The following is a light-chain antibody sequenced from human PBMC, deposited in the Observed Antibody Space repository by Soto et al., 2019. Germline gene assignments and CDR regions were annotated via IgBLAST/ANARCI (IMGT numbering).Light chain of an antibody. CDR1: QSVGTT. CDR3: QQYKDYVT. J-gene: IGKJ4*01. CDR2: GAS. V-gene: IGKV3D-15*01. Sequence: EIVMTQFPDSLCVSPGESATLSCRASQSVGTTLAWYQQKPGQAPRLLIYGASTRASGCPPRFRGSGSGTEFTLNINYLRSEDIAVYCCQQYKDYVTFGGGTKVEV.